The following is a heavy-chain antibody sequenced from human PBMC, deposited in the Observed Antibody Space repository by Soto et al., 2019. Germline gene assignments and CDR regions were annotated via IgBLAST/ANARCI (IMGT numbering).Heavy chain of an antibody. V-gene: IGHV3-74*01. J-gene: IGHJ4*02. CDR1: GLIFSNYR. CDR3: ARDTDVLHY. CDR2: ISTDGSIT. Sequence: PGGSLRLSCAASGLIFSNYRMHWVRQAPGKGLVWVSCISTDGSITNYADSVKGRFTVSRDNAKNTLYLQMNSLRAEDTALYYCARDTDVLHYRGQRTSVTVSS.